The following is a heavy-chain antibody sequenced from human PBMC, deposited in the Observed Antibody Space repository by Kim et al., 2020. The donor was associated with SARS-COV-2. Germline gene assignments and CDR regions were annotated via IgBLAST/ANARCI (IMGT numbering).Heavy chain of an antibody. CDR1: GGTFSSYA. Sequence: PVKVSCKASGGTFSSYAISWVRQAPGQGLEWMGGIIPIFGTANYAQKFQGRVTITADESTSTAYMELSSLRSEDTAVYYCARSISAAGSALSWGQGTLVTVSS. J-gene: IGHJ5*02. D-gene: IGHD6-13*01. CDR3: ARSISAAGSALS. CDR2: IIPIFGTA. V-gene: IGHV1-69*13.